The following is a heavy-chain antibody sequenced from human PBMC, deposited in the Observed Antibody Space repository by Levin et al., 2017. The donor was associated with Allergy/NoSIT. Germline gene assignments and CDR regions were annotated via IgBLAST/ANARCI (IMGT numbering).Heavy chain of an antibody. J-gene: IGHJ6*02. CDR2: SRNKAKSYTI. CDR3: ARGPTVTFNYHYGMDV. V-gene: IGHV3-72*01. Sequence: GESLKISCVVSAFTFSDHYMDWVRQAPGKGLEWVGRSRNKAKSYTIEYAASVKGRFTISRDDSKNSLYQQMNSLHPEDTAVYYCARGPTVTFNYHYGMDVWGQGTTVTVSS. D-gene: IGHD4-17*01. CDR1: AFTFSDHY.